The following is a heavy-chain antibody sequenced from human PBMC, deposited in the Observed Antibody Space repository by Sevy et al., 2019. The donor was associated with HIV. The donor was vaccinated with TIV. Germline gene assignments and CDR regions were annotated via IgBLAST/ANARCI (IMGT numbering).Heavy chain of an antibody. CDR1: GFTFSDYG. D-gene: IGHD1-1*01. Sequence: WGCLRLSCAASGFTFSDYGMTWVRQAPGKGLERVSSISNSGAGTYYADSVKGRFIISRDNSKNTVYLQMNSLRAEDTALYYCRKRRTTGMTDWFDSWGQGTLVIVSS. J-gene: IGHJ5*01. V-gene: IGHV3-23*01. CDR2: ISNSGAGT. CDR3: RKRRTTGMTDWFDS.